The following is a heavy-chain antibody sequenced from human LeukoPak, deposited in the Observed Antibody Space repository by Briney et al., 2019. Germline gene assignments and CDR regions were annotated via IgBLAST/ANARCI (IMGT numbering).Heavy chain of an antibody. CDR2: ISSSSSII. J-gene: IGHJ4*02. CDR1: GFTFSIYS. V-gene: IGHV3-48*04. D-gene: IGHD6-6*01. CDR3: ARVELAQSPFDS. Sequence: PGGSLRLSCAASGFTFSIYSMNWVRQAPGKGLEWVAYISSSSSIIYYEDSVKGRFSISRDNAANSLYLQMNSLRAEDTAVYYCARVELAQSPFDSWGQGTLVTVSS.